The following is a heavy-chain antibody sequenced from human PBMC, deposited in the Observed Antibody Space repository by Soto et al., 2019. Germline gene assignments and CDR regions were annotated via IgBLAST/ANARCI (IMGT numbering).Heavy chain of an antibody. V-gene: IGHV2-5*02. CDR3: AHRVLRTVFGLVTTTAIYFDF. Sequence: QITLNESGPTVVRPTETLTLTCRLSGFSLTTSGVGVGWIRQSPGKAPEWLALIYWDDDKRDSASLKSRLTSTKDTSTNEVVLTVGDLDRTDTATYYCAHRVLRTVFGLVTTTAIYFDFWGQGTPVAVSS. D-gene: IGHD3-3*01. CDR2: IYWDDDK. J-gene: IGHJ4*02. CDR1: GFSLTTSGVG.